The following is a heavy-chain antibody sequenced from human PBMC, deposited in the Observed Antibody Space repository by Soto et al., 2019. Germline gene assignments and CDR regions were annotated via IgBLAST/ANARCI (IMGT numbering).Heavy chain of an antibody. Sequence: QVHLQESGPGLVKPSETLSLTCSVFGDSISRHYWSWIRQPAGKGLEYIGRIYNSGLTNYNPSLESRVGMSVDPSKNQISLKLTSATAADTAIYYCARGPFCGEECYFAYWGQGTLVTVAS. J-gene: IGHJ4*02. D-gene: IGHD2-21*01. V-gene: IGHV4-4*07. CDR2: IYNSGLT. CDR1: GDSISRHY. CDR3: ARGPFCGEECYFAY.